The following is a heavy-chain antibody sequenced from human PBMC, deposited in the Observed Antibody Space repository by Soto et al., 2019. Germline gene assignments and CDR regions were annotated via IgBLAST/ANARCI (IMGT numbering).Heavy chain of an antibody. D-gene: IGHD6-19*01. V-gene: IGHV1-69*08. CDR3: ARDEIAVAGTGFDY. J-gene: IGHJ4*02. Sequence: QVQLVQSGAEVKKPGSSVKVSCKASGGTFSSYTISWVRQAPGQGLEWMGRIIPILGIANYAQKFQGRVTITADKSTSTAYMELSSLRSEDTPVYYCARDEIAVAGTGFDYWGQGTLVTVSS. CDR2: IIPILGIA. CDR1: GGTFSSYT.